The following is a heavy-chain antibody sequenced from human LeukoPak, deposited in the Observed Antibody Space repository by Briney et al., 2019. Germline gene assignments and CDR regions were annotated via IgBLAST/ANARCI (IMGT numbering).Heavy chain of an antibody. D-gene: IGHD3-22*01. CDR3: ARGYDSSGEIDY. Sequence: PSQTLSLTCAVSGGSISSGGYSWSWIRQPPGKGLEWIGYIYHSGSTYYNPSLKSRVTISVDRSKNQFSLKLSSVTAADTAVYYYARGYDSSGEIDYWGQGTLVTVSS. V-gene: IGHV4-30-2*01. CDR2: IYHSGST. J-gene: IGHJ4*02. CDR1: GGSISSGGYS.